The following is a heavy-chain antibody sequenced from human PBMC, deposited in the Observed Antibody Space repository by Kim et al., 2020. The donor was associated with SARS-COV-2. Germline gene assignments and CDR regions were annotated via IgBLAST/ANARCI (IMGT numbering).Heavy chain of an antibody. CDR3: ARVGAILAPPRYPFEY. D-gene: IGHD1-20*01. J-gene: IGHJ4*02. Sequence: SVKVSCKASGGTFSSYAISWVRQAPGQGLEWMGGIIPIFGTANYAQKFQGRVTITADESTSTAYMELSSLRSEDTAVYYCARVGAILAPPRYPFEYWGQGTLVTVSS. CDR2: IIPIFGTA. V-gene: IGHV1-69*13. CDR1: GGTFSSYA.